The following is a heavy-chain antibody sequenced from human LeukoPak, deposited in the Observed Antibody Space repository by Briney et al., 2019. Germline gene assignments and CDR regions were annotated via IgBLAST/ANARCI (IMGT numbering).Heavy chain of an antibody. CDR1: GYTFTGYY. J-gene: IGHJ3*02. Sequence: ASVKVSCKASGYTFTGYYMHWVRQAPGQGLEWMGWINPNSGGTNYAQKFQGRVTMTRDTSISTAYMELSRLRSDDTAVYYCARAAKIHNAFDIWGQGTMVTVSS. CDR2: INPNSGGT. D-gene: IGHD5-18*01. V-gene: IGHV1-2*02. CDR3: ARAAKIHNAFDI.